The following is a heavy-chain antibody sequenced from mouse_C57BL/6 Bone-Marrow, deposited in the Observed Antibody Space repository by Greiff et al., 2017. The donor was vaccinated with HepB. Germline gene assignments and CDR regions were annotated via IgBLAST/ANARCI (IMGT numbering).Heavy chain of an antibody. Sequence: QVQLQQSGAELVRPGTSVKVSCKASGYAFTNYLIEWVKQRPGQGLEWIGVINPGSGGTTYNEKFKGKATLTADKSSSTAYMQLSSLTSEDSAVYFCARGGWLPRFWYFDVWGTGTTVTVSS. V-gene: IGHV1-54*01. J-gene: IGHJ1*03. CDR3: ARGGWLPRFWYFDV. D-gene: IGHD2-3*01. CDR2: INPGSGGT. CDR1: GYAFTNYL.